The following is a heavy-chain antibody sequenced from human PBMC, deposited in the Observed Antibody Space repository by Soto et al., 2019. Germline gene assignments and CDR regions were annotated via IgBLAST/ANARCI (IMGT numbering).Heavy chain of an antibody. CDR1: GGSISGYY. CDR2: ISYSGSP. CDR3: ARAGRSSSKTVFDY. Sequence: SETLSLTCTVSGGSISGYYWSWIRLPPGKGLEWIGYISYSGSPNYNPSLKSRVTISIDTSQNQFSLTMTSVTAADTALYYCARAGRSSSKTVFDYWGLGTLVTVSS. D-gene: IGHD6-6*01. J-gene: IGHJ4*02. V-gene: IGHV4-59*01.